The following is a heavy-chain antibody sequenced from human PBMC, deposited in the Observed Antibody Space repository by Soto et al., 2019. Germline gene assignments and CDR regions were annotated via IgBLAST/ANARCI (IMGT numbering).Heavy chain of an antibody. CDR2: IYSGSST. CDR3: ARGLPSGTYYGEYYFDY. V-gene: IGHV3-53*01. Sequence: EVQVVESGGGLIQPGGSLRLSCAASGFTVSSNYMSWVRQAPGKGLEWVSFIYSGSSTYHADSVKGRFTISRDNSKNTLYLQMNSLRAEDTAVYYCARGLPSGTYYGEYYFDYWGQGTLVTVSS. D-gene: IGHD1-26*01. J-gene: IGHJ4*02. CDR1: GFTVSSNY.